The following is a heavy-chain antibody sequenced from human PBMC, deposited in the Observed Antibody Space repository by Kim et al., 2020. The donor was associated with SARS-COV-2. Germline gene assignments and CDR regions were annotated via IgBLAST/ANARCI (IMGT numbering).Heavy chain of an antibody. CDR2: ISYDGSNK. CDR1: GCTFSSYA. J-gene: IGHJ4*02. D-gene: IGHD1-26*01. V-gene: IGHV3-30*04. CDR3: ATLNSGSYYGTFDY. Sequence: GGSLRLSCAASGCTFSSYAMHWVRQAPGKGLEWVAVISYDGSNKYYVDSVKGRFTISRDNSKNTLYLQMNSLRAEDTAVYYCATLNSGSYYGTFDYWGQG.